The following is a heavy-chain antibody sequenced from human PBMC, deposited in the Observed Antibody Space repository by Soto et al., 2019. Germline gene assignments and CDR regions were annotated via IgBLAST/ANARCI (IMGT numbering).Heavy chain of an antibody. J-gene: IGHJ6*02. CDR3: ARMGDVPYYYYGMDV. CDR1: GYTFTSYG. CDR2: INGYNGNT. Sequence: QVQLVQSGAEVKKPGASVKVSCKASGYTFTSYGISWARQAPGQGLEWLGWINGYNGNTNYAQKLQGRVTMTTDTSTSTAYMELRSLTSDDTAVYYCARMGDVPYYYYGMDVWGQGTTVTVSS. D-gene: IGHD3-16*01. V-gene: IGHV1-18*01.